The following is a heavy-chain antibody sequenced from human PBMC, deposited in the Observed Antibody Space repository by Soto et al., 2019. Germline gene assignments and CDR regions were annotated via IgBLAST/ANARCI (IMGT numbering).Heavy chain of an antibody. V-gene: IGHV3-66*01. Sequence: EVPLVESGGGLVQPGGSLRLSCAAAGFTVSSNYMSWVRQAPGKGLEWVSVIYSGGSTYYADSVKGRFTISRDNSKNTLYLQMNSLRAEDTAVYYCARDLSSDYGMDVWGQGTTVTVSS. CDR1: GFTVSSNY. CDR2: IYSGGST. CDR3: ARDLSSDYGMDV. J-gene: IGHJ6*02.